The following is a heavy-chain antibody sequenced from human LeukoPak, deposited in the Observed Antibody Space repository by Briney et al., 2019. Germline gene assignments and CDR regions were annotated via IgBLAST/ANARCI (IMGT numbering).Heavy chain of an antibody. CDR3: ARVQTGTTIYSNYYYYMDV. D-gene: IGHD1-7*01. Sequence: PSETLSLTCSVSAGSMAPYYWSWIRQSPGKGLEWIGYLYYTGSTNYNPSLKSRVTMSVDTSKNQFSLKLSSVTAADTAVYYCARVQTGTTIYSNYYYYMDVWGKGTTVTVSS. CDR1: AGSMAPYY. CDR2: LYYTGST. J-gene: IGHJ6*03. V-gene: IGHV4-59*12.